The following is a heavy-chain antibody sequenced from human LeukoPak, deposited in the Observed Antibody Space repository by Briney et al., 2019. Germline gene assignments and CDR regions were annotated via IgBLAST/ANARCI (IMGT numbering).Heavy chain of an antibody. V-gene: IGHV3-23*01. Sequence: GGPLRLSCAASGFTFSSYAMSWVRQAPGKGLEWVSAISGSGGSTYYADSVKGRFTISRDDSKNTLYLHISSLRTEDTAVYFCARDNAARNMGNAFDLWGQGTLATVSS. CDR2: ISGSGGST. J-gene: IGHJ4*02. CDR1: GFTFSSYA. CDR3: ARDNAARNMGNAFDL. D-gene: IGHD1-26*01.